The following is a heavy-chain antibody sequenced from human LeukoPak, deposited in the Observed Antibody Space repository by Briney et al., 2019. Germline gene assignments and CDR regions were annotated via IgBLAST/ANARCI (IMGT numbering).Heavy chain of an antibody. CDR1: GYTFINYG. Sequence: ASVKVSCKASGYTFINYGISWLRQAPGQGLEWMGWITGYNGNTNYAQKFQGRLIMTTDTSTSTAYMELRSLRSDDTVVYYCARDDVGSARYWGQGTPVTVSS. CDR2: ITGYNGNT. V-gene: IGHV1-18*01. D-gene: IGHD1-26*01. CDR3: ARDDVGSARY. J-gene: IGHJ4*02.